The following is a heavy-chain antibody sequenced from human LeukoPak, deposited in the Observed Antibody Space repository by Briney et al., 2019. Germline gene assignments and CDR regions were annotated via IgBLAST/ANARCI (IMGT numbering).Heavy chain of an antibody. J-gene: IGHJ4*02. Sequence: GGSLRLSRAASGFTFSNYAMSWVRQAPGKGLEWVSGITGSAGSTYYADSVKGRFTLSRDNSKNTLFLQMNSLRPEDTAVYFCARDLTQLALFDYWGQGTLVTVSS. CDR1: GFTFSNYA. D-gene: IGHD6-13*01. CDR2: ITGSAGST. V-gene: IGHV3-23*01. CDR3: ARDLTQLALFDY.